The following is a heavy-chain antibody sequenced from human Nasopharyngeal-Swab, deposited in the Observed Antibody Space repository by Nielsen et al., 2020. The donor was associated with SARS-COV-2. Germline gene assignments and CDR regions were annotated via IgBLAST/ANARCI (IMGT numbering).Heavy chain of an antibody. CDR1: TFTFDDYA. J-gene: IGHJ1*01. CDR2: ITKDAKTT. D-gene: IGHD6-13*01. Sequence: GESLKISCVASTFTFDDYALHWVRQAPGKGLEWLSLITKDAKTTQYADSVKGRFTISRDNSKNSIYLQMDRLRVEDTAVYYCARESSAADYWGQGTLVTVSS. V-gene: IGHV3-43*02. CDR3: ARESSAADY.